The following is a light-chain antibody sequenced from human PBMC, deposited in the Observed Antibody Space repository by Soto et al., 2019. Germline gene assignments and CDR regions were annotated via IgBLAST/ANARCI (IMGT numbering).Light chain of an antibody. CDR1: QSVSSTY. CDR3: QQYGDSRT. J-gene: IGKJ2*01. CDR2: GAS. V-gene: IGKV3-20*01. Sequence: EIVLTQSPGTLSLSPGERATLSCRASQSVSSTYLAWYHQNPGQAPRLLIYGASSRATGIPDRFSGSTSGTDFTHTINRLEPEDFAIYYWQQYGDSRTFGQGTKLEIK.